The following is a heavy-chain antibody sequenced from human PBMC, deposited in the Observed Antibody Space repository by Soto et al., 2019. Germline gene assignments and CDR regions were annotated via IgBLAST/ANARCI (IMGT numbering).Heavy chain of an antibody. V-gene: IGHV3-23*01. CDR1: GFTFSSYA. CDR2: ISGSGGST. CDR3: AKWGGFWSGYLSHY. D-gene: IGHD3-3*01. J-gene: IGHJ4*02. Sequence: PGGSLRLSCAASGFTFSSYAMSWVRQAPGKGLEWVSAISGSGGSTYYADSVKGRFTISRDNSKNTLYLQMNSLRAEDTAVYYCAKWGGFWSGYLSHYWGQGTLVTVSS.